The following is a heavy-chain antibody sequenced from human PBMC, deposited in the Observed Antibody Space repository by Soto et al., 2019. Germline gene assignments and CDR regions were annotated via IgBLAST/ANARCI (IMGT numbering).Heavy chain of an antibody. J-gene: IGHJ4*02. CDR2: ISYDGSNK. V-gene: IGHV3-30-3*01. Sequence: PGGSLRLSCAASGFTFSSYAMHWVRQAPGKGLEWVAVISYDGSNKYYADSVKGRFTISRDNSKNTLYLQMNSLRAEDTAVYYCARDTHDFWSGYSQGLLDHWGKGTRVTVS. CDR3: ARDTHDFWSGYSQGLLDH. D-gene: IGHD3-3*01. CDR1: GFTFSSYA.